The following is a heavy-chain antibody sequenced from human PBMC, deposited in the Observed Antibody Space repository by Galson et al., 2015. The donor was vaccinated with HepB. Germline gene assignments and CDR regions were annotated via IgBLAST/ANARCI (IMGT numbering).Heavy chain of an antibody. CDR3: ASLVVPAAMLSAFDI. J-gene: IGHJ3*02. Sequence: SEPLSLTCAVSGGSISSSNWWSWVRQPPGKGLEWIGEIYHSGSTNYNPSLKSRVTISVDKSKNQFSLKLSSVTAADTAVYYCASLVVPAAMLSAFDIWGQGTMVTVSS. V-gene: IGHV4-4*02. CDR1: GGSISSSNW. D-gene: IGHD2-2*01. CDR2: IYHSGST.